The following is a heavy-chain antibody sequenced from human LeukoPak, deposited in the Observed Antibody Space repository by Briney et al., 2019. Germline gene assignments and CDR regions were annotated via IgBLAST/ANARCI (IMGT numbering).Heavy chain of an antibody. J-gene: IGHJ4*02. CDR2: IYSGGST. Sequence: PGGSLRLSCAASGFTVSSNYMSWVRQAPGKGLEWVSVIYSGGSTYYADSVKGRFTISRDNSKNTLYLQMNSLRAEDTAVYYCARDAYQQLERNRRGYWGQGTLVTVSS. CDR3: ARDAYQQLERNRRGY. V-gene: IGHV3-66*01. CDR1: GFTVSSNY. D-gene: IGHD6-13*01.